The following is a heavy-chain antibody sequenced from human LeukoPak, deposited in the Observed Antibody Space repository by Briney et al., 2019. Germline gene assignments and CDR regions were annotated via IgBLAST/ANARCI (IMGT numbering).Heavy chain of an antibody. CDR3: ARGGGYSYGLIGIPFDY. CDR1: GGPFSGYY. J-gene: IGHJ4*02. D-gene: IGHD5-18*01. CDR2: INHSGST. Sequence: SETLSLTCAVYGGPFSGYYWSWIRQPPGKGLEWIGEINHSGSTNYNPSLKSRVTISVDTSKNQFSLKLSSVTAADTAVYYCARGGGYSYGLIGIPFDYWGQGTLVTVSS. V-gene: IGHV4-34*01.